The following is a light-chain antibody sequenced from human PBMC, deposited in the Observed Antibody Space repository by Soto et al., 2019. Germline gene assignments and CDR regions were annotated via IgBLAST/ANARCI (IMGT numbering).Light chain of an antibody. CDR1: RSIGNY. V-gene: IGKV1-39*01. Sequence: DIQVTQSPSSLSASVGDRVTITCRASRSIGNYLNWYQQKPESAPKLLIFLTSRLQSGVPSRFSGSGSGTDFTITISSLQPEDFATYYCQQSYSTPYSFGLGTKLEVK. CDR2: LTS. CDR3: QQSYSTPYS. J-gene: IGKJ2*01.